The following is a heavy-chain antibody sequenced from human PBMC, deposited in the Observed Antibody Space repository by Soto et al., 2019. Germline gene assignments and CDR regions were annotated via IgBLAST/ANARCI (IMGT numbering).Heavy chain of an antibody. V-gene: IGHV1-18*01. Sequence: APVKVSCKASGYTFTSYGISWVRKAPGQGLEWMGWISAYNGNTNYAQKLQGRVTMTTDTSTSTAYMELRSLRSDDTAVYYCARDESGEWFDPWGQGTLVTVSS. CDR3: ARDESGEWFDP. J-gene: IGHJ5*02. CDR2: ISAYNGNT. CDR1: GYTFTSYG.